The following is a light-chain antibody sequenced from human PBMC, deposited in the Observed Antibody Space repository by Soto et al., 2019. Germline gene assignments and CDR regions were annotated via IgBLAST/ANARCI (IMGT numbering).Light chain of an antibody. CDR2: GAS. CDR3: QQYDNSPIT. Sequence: EIVLTQSPGILSLSPGERASLSCGASQSISSSFLALYQQKPGQDPRLLIYGASSRATGIPDRFNGTGSETDFTLTISRLEPEDFAVYYCQQYDNSPITFGQGTRLEIK. J-gene: IGKJ5*01. CDR1: QSISSSF. V-gene: IGKV3-20*01.